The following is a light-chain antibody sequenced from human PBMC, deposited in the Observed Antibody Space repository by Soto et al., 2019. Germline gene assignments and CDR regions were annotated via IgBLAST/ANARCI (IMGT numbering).Light chain of an antibody. CDR3: QQYGSSPT. Sequence: EIVWTQAPGTLSLSPGESATLACRASQSVSSSYLAWYQQKPGQAPRLLIYGASSRATGIPDRFSGSGSGTDFTLTISRLEPEEFAVYYCQQYGSSPTFGQGTKVEIK. V-gene: IGKV3-20*01. CDR1: QSVSSSY. J-gene: IGKJ1*01. CDR2: GAS.